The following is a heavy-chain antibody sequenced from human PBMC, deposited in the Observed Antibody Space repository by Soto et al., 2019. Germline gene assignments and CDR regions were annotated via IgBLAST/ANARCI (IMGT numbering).Heavy chain of an antibody. J-gene: IGHJ4*02. Sequence: PGGSLRLSCAASGFISSSYAMSWVRQAPGKGLEWVSAISGSGGSTYYADSVKGRFTISRDNSKNTLYLQMNSLRAEDTAVYYCAKRYCSGGSCYSSMFDYWGQGTLVTVSS. V-gene: IGHV3-23*01. CDR1: GFISSSYA. D-gene: IGHD2-15*01. CDR3: AKRYCSGGSCYSSMFDY. CDR2: ISGSGGST.